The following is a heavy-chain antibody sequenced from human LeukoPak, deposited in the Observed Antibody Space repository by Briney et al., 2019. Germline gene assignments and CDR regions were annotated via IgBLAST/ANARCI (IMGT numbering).Heavy chain of an antibody. Sequence: SETLSLTCAVSGGSISRHLWNWIRQTPGKGMEWLGRIAYSGTTIYNPSLKSRITISVDTSKDQFFLKLSSVTAADTAVYYCARDSGLITGTPTGAFDIWGQGTMVTVSS. CDR3: ARDSGLITGTPTGAFDI. CDR1: GGSISRHL. V-gene: IGHV4-59*11. CDR2: IAYSGTT. D-gene: IGHD1-20*01. J-gene: IGHJ3*02.